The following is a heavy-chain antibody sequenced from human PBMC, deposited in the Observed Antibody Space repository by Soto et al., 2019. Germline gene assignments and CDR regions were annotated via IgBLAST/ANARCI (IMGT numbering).Heavy chain of an antibody. CDR1: GFSRTSPGMS. CDR3: ERSIRELRRFNGSDL. J-gene: IGHJ6*02. Sequence: LEKTTESLTLTRTFSGFSRTSPGMSVSWIRQPPGKALEWLALIERDDDDKYYSTSLKTRLTISKDTRKNQVVLTMANMHPADTGTYYCERSIRELRRFNGSDLWGRRT. D-gene: IGHD1-7*01. V-gene: IGHV2-70*13. CDR2: IERDDDDK.